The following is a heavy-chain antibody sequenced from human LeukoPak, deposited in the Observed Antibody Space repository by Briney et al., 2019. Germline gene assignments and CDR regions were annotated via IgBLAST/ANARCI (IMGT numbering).Heavy chain of an antibody. CDR1: GFTFSSYS. Sequence: GRSLRLSCAASGFTFSSYSMNWVRQAPGKGLEWVSSISSSSYIYYADSVKGRFTISRDNAKNSLYLQMNSLRAEDTAVYYCARDRSGYYGYSVYWGQGTLVTVSS. V-gene: IGHV3-21*01. D-gene: IGHD3-22*01. CDR3: ARDRSGYYGYSVY. J-gene: IGHJ4*02. CDR2: ISSSSYI.